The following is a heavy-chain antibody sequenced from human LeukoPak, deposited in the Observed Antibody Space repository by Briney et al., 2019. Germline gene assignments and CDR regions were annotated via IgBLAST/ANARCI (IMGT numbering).Heavy chain of an antibody. CDR2: IKQDGSEK. J-gene: IGHJ4*02. CDR3: ARGLGIYDFWSGCYGDYFDY. V-gene: IGHV3-7*01. CDR1: GFTFSSYW. Sequence: GGSLRLSCAASGFTFSSYWMSWVGQAPGKGLEGVANIKQDGSEKYYVDSVKCRFTISRDNAKNSLYLQMNSLRAEDTAVYYCARGLGIYDFWSGCYGDYFDYWGQGTLVTVSS. D-gene: IGHD3-3*01.